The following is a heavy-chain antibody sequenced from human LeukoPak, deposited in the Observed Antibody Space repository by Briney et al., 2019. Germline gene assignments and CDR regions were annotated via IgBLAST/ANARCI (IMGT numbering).Heavy chain of an antibody. CDR1: GYTFTGYY. J-gene: IGHJ4*02. V-gene: IGHV1-2*02. Sequence: ASVKVSCKASGYTFTGYYIHWVRQAPGQGLEWMGWINPNNGGTSYAQKFQGRVTMTRDTSISTAYMELSRLRSDDTAMYYCARAGSIGYSVDYWGQGSLVTVSS. CDR3: ARAGSIGYSVDY. D-gene: IGHD3-22*01. CDR2: INPNNGGT.